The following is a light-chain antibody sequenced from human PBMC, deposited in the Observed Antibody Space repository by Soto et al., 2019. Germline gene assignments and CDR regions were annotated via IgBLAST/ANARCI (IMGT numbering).Light chain of an antibody. J-gene: IGLJ2*01. V-gene: IGLV2-14*01. Sequence: QSVLTQPASVSGSPGQSITISCTGTSSDVGGYNYVSWYQQHPGKAPKLMIYDVSNRPSGVSNRLSGSKSGNTASLTISGLQAEDEADYYCSSYTSSSTVVFGGGTQLTVL. CDR1: SSDVGGYNY. CDR3: SSYTSSSTVV. CDR2: DVS.